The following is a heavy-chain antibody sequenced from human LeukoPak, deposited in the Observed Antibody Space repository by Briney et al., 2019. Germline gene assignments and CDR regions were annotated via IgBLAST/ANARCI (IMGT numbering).Heavy chain of an antibody. Sequence: SETLSLTCAVYGGSFSGYYWSWIRQPPGKGLEWIGEINHSGSTNYNPSLKSRVTISVDTSKNQFSLKLSSVTAADTAVYYCASLPWGGAEGNYAFDIWGQGTMVTVSS. CDR2: INHSGST. J-gene: IGHJ3*02. D-gene: IGHD3-16*01. CDR1: GGSFSGYY. V-gene: IGHV4-34*01. CDR3: ASLPWGGAEGNYAFDI.